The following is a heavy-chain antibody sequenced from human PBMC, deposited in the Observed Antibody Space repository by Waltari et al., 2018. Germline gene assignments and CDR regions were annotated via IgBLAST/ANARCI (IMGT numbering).Heavy chain of an antibody. V-gene: IGHV4-39*07. Sequence: QLQLQESGPGLVKPSETLSLTCTVSGGSISSSSYYWGWIRQPPGKGLEWIGSIYYSGSTYYNPSLNSRVTISVDTSKNQFSLKLSSVTAADTAVYYCARRSAYYYGNWGQGTLVTVSS. CDR1: GGSISSSSYY. CDR3: ARRSAYYYGN. D-gene: IGHD3-10*01. J-gene: IGHJ4*02. CDR2: IYYSGST.